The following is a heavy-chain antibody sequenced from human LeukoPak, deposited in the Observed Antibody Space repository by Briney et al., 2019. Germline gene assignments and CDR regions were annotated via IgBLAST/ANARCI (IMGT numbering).Heavy chain of an antibody. CDR1: GGTFSSYA. CDR2: IIPIFGTA. Sequence: AASVKVSCTASGGTFSSYAISWVRQAPGQGLEWMGGIIPIFGTANYAQKFQGRVTITADESTSTAYMELSSLRSEDTAVYYCARVPDSSWYYFDYWGQGTLVTVSS. D-gene: IGHD6-13*01. J-gene: IGHJ4*02. CDR3: ARVPDSSWYYFDY. V-gene: IGHV1-69*13.